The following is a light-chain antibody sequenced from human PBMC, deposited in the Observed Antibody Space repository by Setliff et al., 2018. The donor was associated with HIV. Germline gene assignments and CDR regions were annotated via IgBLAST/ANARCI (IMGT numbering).Light chain of an antibody. Sequence: QSVLTQPPSVSGAPGQRVTISCTGSAANIGASYDVHWYQQFPGTAPKLLIYGNSNRPSGVPDRFSGSKSGTSASLAITGLQAEDEADYYCSSYTTSSTLYVFGPGTKVTVL. V-gene: IGLV1-40*01. CDR1: AANIGASYD. CDR2: GNS. J-gene: IGLJ1*01. CDR3: SSYTTSSTLYV.